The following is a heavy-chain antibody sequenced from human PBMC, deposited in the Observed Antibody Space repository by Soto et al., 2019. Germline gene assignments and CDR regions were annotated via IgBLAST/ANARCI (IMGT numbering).Heavy chain of an antibody. V-gene: IGHV2-5*02. CDR3: AHSTGRFPGYFKY. CDR1: GFSLTRSGVG. D-gene: IGHD3-9*01. CDR2: VYWDDDK. Sequence: QIVLKESGPTLLRPTQTLTLTCSFFGFSLTRSGVGVGWIRQPPGKALEWLAMVYWDDDKRYKSSLNGRLSVTKDTSKSQVVLTMTNVDPVDTATYYCAHSTGRFPGYFKYWGHGALVTVSS. J-gene: IGHJ4*01.